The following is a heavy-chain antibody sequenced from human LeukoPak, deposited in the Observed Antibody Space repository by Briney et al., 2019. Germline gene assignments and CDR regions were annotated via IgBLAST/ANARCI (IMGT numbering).Heavy chain of an antibody. CDR3: ARDLLDIVVVPAATYYYYGMDV. V-gene: IGHV1-46*01. CDR1: GYTFASYY. Sequence: ASVKVSCKASGYTFASYYMHWVRQAPGQGLEWMGIINPSGGSTSYAQKFQGRVAITADESTSTAYMELSSLRSEDTAVYYCARDLLDIVVVPAATYYYYGMDVWGQGTTVTVSS. J-gene: IGHJ6*02. CDR2: INPSGGST. D-gene: IGHD2-2*01.